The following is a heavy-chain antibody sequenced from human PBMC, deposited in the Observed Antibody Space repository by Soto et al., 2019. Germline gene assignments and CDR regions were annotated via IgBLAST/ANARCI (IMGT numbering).Heavy chain of an antibody. CDR2: IRNKADSYTT. CDR3: ARLWDSWFDA. CDR1: GFTFSDHY. D-gene: IGHD1-26*01. V-gene: IGHV3-72*01. J-gene: IGHJ5*02. Sequence: EVQLVESGGGLVQHGGSLRLSCAASGFTFSDHYMDWVRQAPGKGLEWVGRIRNKADSYTTEYAASVKGRFTISRDDSKNSLYLQMNSLKTEDTAVYYCARLWDSWFDAWGQGTPVTVSS.